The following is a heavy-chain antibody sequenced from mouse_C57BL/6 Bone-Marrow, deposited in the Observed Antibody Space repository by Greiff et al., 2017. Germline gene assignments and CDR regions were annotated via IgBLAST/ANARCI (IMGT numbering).Heavy chain of an antibody. Sequence: VQLKESGAELVRPGASVKLSCTASGFNIKDYYMHWVKQRPEQGLEWIGRIDPEDGDTEYAPKFQGKATMTADTSSTTAYLQLSSLTSEDTAVYYCRWLLYAMDYWGQGTSVTVSS. J-gene: IGHJ4*01. D-gene: IGHD2-3*01. CDR1: GFNIKDYY. CDR3: RWLLYAMDY. CDR2: IDPEDGDT. V-gene: IGHV14-1*01.